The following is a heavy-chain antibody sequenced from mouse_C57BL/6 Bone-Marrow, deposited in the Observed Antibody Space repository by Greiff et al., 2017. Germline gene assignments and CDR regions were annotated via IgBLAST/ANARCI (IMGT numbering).Heavy chain of an antibody. CDR1: GYTFTTYP. Sequence: VKLVESGAELVRPGASVKMSCKASGYTFTTYPIEWMKQNHGKSLEWIGNFHPYNDDTKYNEKFKGKATLTVEKSSSTVYLELSRLTSVDSAVYYCSRGCNYGGYYFDYWGQGTTLTVSS. CDR2: FHPYNDDT. D-gene: IGHD2-4*01. CDR3: SRGCNYGGYYFDY. J-gene: IGHJ2*01. V-gene: IGHV1-47*01.